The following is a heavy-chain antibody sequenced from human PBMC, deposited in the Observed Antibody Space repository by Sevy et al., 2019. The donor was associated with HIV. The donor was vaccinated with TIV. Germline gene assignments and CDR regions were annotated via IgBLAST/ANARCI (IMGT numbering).Heavy chain of an antibody. V-gene: IGHV4-59*01. J-gene: IGHJ5*02. D-gene: IGHD3-10*01. CDR3: ARGGRLRFGELLNNWFDP. CDR2: IYYSGST. Sequence: SETLSLTCTVSGGSISSYYWSWIRQPPGKGLEWIGYIYYSGSTNYNPSLKSRVTISVDTSKNQFSLKLSSVTAADTAMYYCARGGRLRFGELLNNWFDPWGQGTLVTVSS. CDR1: GGSISSYY.